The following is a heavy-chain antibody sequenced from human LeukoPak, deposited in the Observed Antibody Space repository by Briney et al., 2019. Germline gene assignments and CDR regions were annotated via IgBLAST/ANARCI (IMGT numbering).Heavy chain of an antibody. CDR2: INQHASES. J-gene: IGHJ4*02. V-gene: IGHV3-7*03. D-gene: IGHD4-23*01. CDR3: AKVWVWTTVVTRGIFDF. CDR1: GFFFSTYW. Sequence: GGSLRLSCTTSGFFFSTYWMSWVRQAPGKGLEWVANINQHASESYYVDSVKGRFTISRDNAKNSLYLQMNSLRAEDTAIYYCAKVWVWTTVVTRGIFDFWGQGTLVTVSS.